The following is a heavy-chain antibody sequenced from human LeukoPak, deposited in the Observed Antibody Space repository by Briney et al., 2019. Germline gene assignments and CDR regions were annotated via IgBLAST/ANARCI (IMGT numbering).Heavy chain of an antibody. CDR3: AREDSAPRY. CDR1: GGSFSSFY. V-gene: IGHV4-34*01. D-gene: IGHD2-15*01. Sequence: SETLSLTCAVYGGSFSSFYWSWIRQPPGKGLEWIGEIYHSGSTNYNPSLKSRITISVDKSKNQFSLKLSSVTAADTAVYYCAREDSAPRYWGQGTLVTVSS. J-gene: IGHJ4*02. CDR2: IYHSGST.